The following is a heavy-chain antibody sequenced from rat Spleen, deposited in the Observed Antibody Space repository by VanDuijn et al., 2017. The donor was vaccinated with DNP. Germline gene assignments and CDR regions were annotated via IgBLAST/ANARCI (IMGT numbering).Heavy chain of an antibody. CDR3: ARWNDYFDY. V-gene: IGHV5-58*01. CDR2: ISYDGGST. D-gene: IGHD1-12*02. Sequence: EVQLVETGGGLVQPGRSLKLACVASGITFSSHWMYWIRQAPTKGLEWVASISYDGGSTYYRDSVKGRFTISRDNAKSTLYLQVNSLRSEDTATYYCARWNDYFDYWGQGVMVTVSS. CDR1: GITFSSHW. J-gene: IGHJ2*01.